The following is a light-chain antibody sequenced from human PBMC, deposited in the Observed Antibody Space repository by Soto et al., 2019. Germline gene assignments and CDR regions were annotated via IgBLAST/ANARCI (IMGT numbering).Light chain of an antibody. V-gene: IGLV1-47*01. CDR3: TVWDDSLRGRL. CDR2: RNN. CDR1: SSSIESNC. J-gene: IGLJ2*01. Sequence: QSVLTQPPSASGTPGQRVTISCSGTSSSIESNCVYWYQQLPGTAPRLLIYRNNQRPSGVPDRFSGSKSGTSASLAISALRSEDEADYYCTVWDDSLRGRLFGGGTKLTVL.